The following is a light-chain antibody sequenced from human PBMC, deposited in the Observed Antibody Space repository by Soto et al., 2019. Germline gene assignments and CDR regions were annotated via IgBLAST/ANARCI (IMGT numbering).Light chain of an antibody. CDR1: QSISPW. CDR2: KAS. Sequence: DIQMTQSPSTLSASVGDRVTITCRASQSISPWLAWYQQKPGKAPKLLIYKASSLESGVPSRLSGSGSGTEFTLTISSLQPDDFAIYYCQQYNTSPWTFGQGTKVEIK. CDR3: QQYNTSPWT. J-gene: IGKJ1*01. V-gene: IGKV1-5*03.